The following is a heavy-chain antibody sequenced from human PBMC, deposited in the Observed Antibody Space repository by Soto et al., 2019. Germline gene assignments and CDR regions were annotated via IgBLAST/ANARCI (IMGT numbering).Heavy chain of an antibody. CDR1: GDSVSSNSAA. CDR2: TYYRSKWYN. CDR3: ARVKMGSSWTEPYYCYMDV. D-gene: IGHD6-13*01. Sequence: PSQTLSLTCAISGDSVSSNSAAWNWIRQSPSRGLEWLGRTYYRSKWYNDYAVSVKSRITINPDTSKNQLSLQLNSVTPEDTAVYYCARVKMGSSWTEPYYCYMDVWGKGTTVTVSS. V-gene: IGHV6-1*01. J-gene: IGHJ6*03.